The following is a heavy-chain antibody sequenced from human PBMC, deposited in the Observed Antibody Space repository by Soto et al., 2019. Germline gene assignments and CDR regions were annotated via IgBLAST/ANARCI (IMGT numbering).Heavy chain of an antibody. CDR2: ISYDGSNK. J-gene: IGHJ6*02. Sequence: QVHLVESGGVVVQPGRSLRLSCAASGFIFSAYGMHWVRQAPGKGLEWVAFISYDGSNKQYVDSVKGRFTISRDNSKEKVYLQMNSLRDEDRAVYHCAKDLSSPTYGLEDWGQGTTVTVSS. CDR3: AKDLSSPTYGLED. CDR1: GFIFSAYG. V-gene: IGHV3-30*18.